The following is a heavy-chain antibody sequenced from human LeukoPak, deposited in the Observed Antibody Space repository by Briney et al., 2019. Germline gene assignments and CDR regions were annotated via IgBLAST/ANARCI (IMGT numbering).Heavy chain of an antibody. CDR1: GGSISSRSHS. CDR3: ARWEESDAFDI. CDR2: LYYSGST. Sequence: SETLSLTCTVSGGSISSRSHSWGWIRQPPVKGLEWIGSLYYSGSTYYNPSLKSRVTISVDTSKNQFSLKLSSVTAADTALYYCARWEESDAFDIWGQGTMVTVSS. D-gene: IGHD1-26*01. V-gene: IGHV4-39*01. J-gene: IGHJ3*02.